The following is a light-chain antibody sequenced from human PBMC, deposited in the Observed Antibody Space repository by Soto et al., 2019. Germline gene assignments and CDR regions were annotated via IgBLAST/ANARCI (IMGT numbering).Light chain of an antibody. CDR1: SSDVGGYNY. CDR2: EVS. Sequence: QSALTQPASVSGSPGQSITISCTGTSSDVGGYNYDSWCQQHPGKAPKLMIYEVSSRPSGVSNRFSASKSGNTASLFISGLQAEDEADYYCSSYTSDSSYVFGSGTKVTVL. V-gene: IGLV2-14*01. J-gene: IGLJ1*01. CDR3: SSYTSDSSYV.